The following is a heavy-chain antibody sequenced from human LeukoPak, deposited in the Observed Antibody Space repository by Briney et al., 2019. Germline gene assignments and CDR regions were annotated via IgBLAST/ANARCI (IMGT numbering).Heavy chain of an antibody. V-gene: IGHV1-2*02. J-gene: IGHJ6*02. D-gene: IGHD3-3*01. Sequence: ASVKVSCKASGYTFTGYYMHWVRQAPGQGLEWMGWINPNSGGTNYAQKFQGRVTMTRDTSIITAYMELSSLRSDDTAVYYCARASGAIFGADHYYGVDVWGQGTTVTVSS. CDR3: ARASGAIFGADHYYGVDV. CDR1: GYTFTGYY. CDR2: INPNSGGT.